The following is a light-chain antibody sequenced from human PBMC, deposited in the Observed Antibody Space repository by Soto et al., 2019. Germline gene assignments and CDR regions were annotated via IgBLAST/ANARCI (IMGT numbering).Light chain of an antibody. CDR1: QSVSSN. J-gene: IGKJ1*01. Sequence: EIVMTQSPATLSVSPGERATLSWSASQSVSSNLAWYQQKPGQAPRLLIYGASTRATGIPARFSGSGSGTEFTLTISSLQSEDFAVYYCQQYNNWPPITFGQGTKVDIK. CDR3: QQYNNWPPIT. CDR2: GAS. V-gene: IGKV3-15*01.